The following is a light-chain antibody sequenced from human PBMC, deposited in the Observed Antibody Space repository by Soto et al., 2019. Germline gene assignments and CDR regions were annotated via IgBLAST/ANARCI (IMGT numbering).Light chain of an antibody. CDR1: SSDVGGYNY. CDR2: EVS. CDR3: SSYTTSTTLVV. Sequence: QSALTQPASVSGSPGQSITISCTGTSSDVGGYNYVSWYQQYPGKAPKLMIYEVSNRPSGVSNRFSGSKSGNTASLTISGLQGEDEADYYCSSYTTSTTLVVFGGGTKVTVL. V-gene: IGLV2-14*01. J-gene: IGLJ2*01.